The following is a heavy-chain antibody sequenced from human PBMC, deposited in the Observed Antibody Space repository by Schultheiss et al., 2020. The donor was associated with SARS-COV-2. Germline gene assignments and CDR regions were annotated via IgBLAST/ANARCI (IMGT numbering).Heavy chain of an antibody. CDR1: GGSLSGYY. Sequence: SETLSLTCAVYGGSLSGYYWTWIRQPPGRGLEWIGETNHRGSTNYNPSLKRRVTISIDTSKNQFSLRLSSVSAADTAVYYCARWNSLSSDWPGDHYYYMDVWGKGTTVTVSS. J-gene: IGHJ6*03. V-gene: IGHV4-34*01. CDR2: TNHRGST. CDR3: ARWNSLSSDWPGDHYYYMDV. D-gene: IGHD6-19*01.